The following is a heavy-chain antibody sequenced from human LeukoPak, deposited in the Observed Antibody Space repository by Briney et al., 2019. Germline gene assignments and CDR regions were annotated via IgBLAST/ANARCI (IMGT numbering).Heavy chain of an antibody. CDR2: ISSSSSYI. CDR1: GFTFSSYS. J-gene: IGHJ4*02. Sequence: GGSLRLSCAASGFTFSSYSMNWVRQAPGKGLEWVSSISSSSSYIYYADSVKGRFTISRDNPKNSLYLQTNSLRAEDTAVDYCARVFSITMVRGPFDYWGQGTLVTVSS. CDR3: ARVFSITMVRGPFDY. D-gene: IGHD3-10*01. V-gene: IGHV3-21*01.